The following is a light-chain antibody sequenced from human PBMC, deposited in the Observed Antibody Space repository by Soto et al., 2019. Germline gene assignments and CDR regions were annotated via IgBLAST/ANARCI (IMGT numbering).Light chain of an antibody. Sequence: DIQMTQSPSSLSASVGDRVTITCRASQSINHWLAWYQQKPGKAPKFLIYDASTLRNGVPSRFSGRGSGTEFTLTISSLQPDDFETYYCQQYDSHPYTFGQGTK. CDR3: QQYDSHPYT. CDR1: QSINHW. CDR2: DAS. V-gene: IGKV1-5*01. J-gene: IGKJ2*01.